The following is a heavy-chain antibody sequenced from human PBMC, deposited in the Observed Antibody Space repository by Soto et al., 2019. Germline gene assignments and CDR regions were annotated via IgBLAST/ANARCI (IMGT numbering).Heavy chain of an antibody. Sequence: QVQLVQSGTEVKKPGASVKVSCKASGYTFSNYGIHWVRQAPGQGLEWMGWISAYNGNTNYAQKLQGRVPMTTDTPTSTAYMEVRSLRSDDTAVYFCAIERDDSSWSSAEYLQHWGQGTLVTVSS. CDR1: GYTFSNYG. CDR2: ISAYNGNT. D-gene: IGHD6-13*01. J-gene: IGHJ1*01. V-gene: IGHV1-18*01. CDR3: AIERDDSSWSSAEYLQH.